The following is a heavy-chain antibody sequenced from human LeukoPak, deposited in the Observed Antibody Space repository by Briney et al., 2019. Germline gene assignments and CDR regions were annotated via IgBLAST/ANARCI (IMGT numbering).Heavy chain of an antibody. CDR3: ARDQTNGYNGIFDY. Sequence: GGSLRLSCAASGVTFSSYAMRWVRQAPGKGLEWVAVISYDGSNKYYADSVKGGFTISRENYKNTLHLQMNSMRAEDTAVYYCARDQTNGYNGIFDYWGQGTLVTVSS. CDR1: GVTFSSYA. CDR2: ISYDGSNK. V-gene: IGHV3-30*01. D-gene: IGHD5-24*01. J-gene: IGHJ4*02.